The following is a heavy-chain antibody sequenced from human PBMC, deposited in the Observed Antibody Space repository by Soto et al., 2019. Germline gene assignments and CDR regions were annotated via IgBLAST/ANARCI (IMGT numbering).Heavy chain of an antibody. CDR2: IRYDGNKK. V-gene: IGHV3-33*06. J-gene: IGHJ3*01. CDR1: GITFSSHD. D-gene: IGHD3-22*01. Sequence: QVQLVESGGGVVQPGRSLRLSCAASGITFSSHDMHWVRQPPGKGLEWVAVIRYDGNKKDNADSVKGRFIISRDNSKDTLFLQMNTLRVEDTAVYYCAKTRLYDNNEYHRDGFDVWGPGTAVTVSS. CDR3: AKTRLYDNNEYHRDGFDV.